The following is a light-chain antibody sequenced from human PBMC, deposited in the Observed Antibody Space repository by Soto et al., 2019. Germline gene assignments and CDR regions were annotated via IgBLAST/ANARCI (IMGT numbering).Light chain of an antibody. CDR1: QSVSSY. CDR3: EQRSNWPPEVT. V-gene: IGKV3-11*01. Sequence: EIVLTQSPATLSLSPGERATLSCRASQSVSSYLAWYQQKPGQAPRLLIYDASNRATGIPARFSGSGSGTEFTLTIRSLEPEDFAVYYCEQRSNWPPEVTFGGGTKVEIK. CDR2: DAS. J-gene: IGKJ4*01.